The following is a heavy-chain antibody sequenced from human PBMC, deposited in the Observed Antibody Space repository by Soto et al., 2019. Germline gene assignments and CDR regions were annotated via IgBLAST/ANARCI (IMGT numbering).Heavy chain of an antibody. CDR2: IKPDGSDK. J-gene: IGHJ4*02. Sequence: GGSLRLSCGTSGFIFSIHWMTWVRHAPGKGLEWVADIKPDGSDKHYVDSVKGRFTISRDNAEHSLYLQMSSLRAEDTAVYYCARLYGSVSTFDYWGQGTLVTVSS. V-gene: IGHV3-7*01. CDR3: ARLYGSVSTFDY. CDR1: GFIFSIHW. D-gene: IGHD6-25*01.